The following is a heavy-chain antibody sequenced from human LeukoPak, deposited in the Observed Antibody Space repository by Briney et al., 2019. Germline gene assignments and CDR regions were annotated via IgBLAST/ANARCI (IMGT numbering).Heavy chain of an antibody. CDR2: ISYDGSNK. D-gene: IGHD3-22*01. V-gene: IGHV3-30*18. J-gene: IGHJ4*02. CDR1: GFTFSSYG. Sequence: GGSLRLSCAASGFTFSSYGMHWVRQAPGKGLEWVAVISYDGSNKYYADSVKGRFTISRDDSKNTLYLQMNSLRAEDTAVYYCAKDPRPRMIASGHFDYWGQGTLVTVSS. CDR3: AKDPRPRMIASGHFDY.